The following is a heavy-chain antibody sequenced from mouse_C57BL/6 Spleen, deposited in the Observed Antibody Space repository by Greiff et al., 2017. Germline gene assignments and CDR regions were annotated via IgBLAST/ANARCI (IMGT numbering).Heavy chain of an antibody. CDR3: ARGWVYFDY. Sequence: EVMLVESEGGLVQPGSSMKLSCTASGFTFSDYYMAWVRQVPEKGLEWVANINYDGSSTYYLDSLKSRFIISRDNAKNILYLQMSSLKSEDTATYYCARGWVYFDYWGQGTTLTVSS. D-gene: IGHD4-1*01. CDR2: INYDGSST. J-gene: IGHJ2*01. V-gene: IGHV5-16*01. CDR1: GFTFSDYY.